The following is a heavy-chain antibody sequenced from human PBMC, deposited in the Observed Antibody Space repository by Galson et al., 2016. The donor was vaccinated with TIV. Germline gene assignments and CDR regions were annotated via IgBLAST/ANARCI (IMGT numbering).Heavy chain of an antibody. CDR3: ARENDYGDYLSGY. Sequence: DSVKGRFTISRDNSKNTMYVQMNSLRVEDTGVYYCARENDYGDYLSGYWGQGTLVTVSS. J-gene: IGHJ4*02. V-gene: IGHV3-30*01. D-gene: IGHD4-17*01.